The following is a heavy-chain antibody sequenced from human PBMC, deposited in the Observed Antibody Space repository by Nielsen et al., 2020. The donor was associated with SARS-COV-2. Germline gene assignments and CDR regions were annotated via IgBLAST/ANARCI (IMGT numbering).Heavy chain of an antibody. CDR2: IYYSGST. Sequence: SETLSLTCTVSGGSISSYYWSWIRQPPGKGLEWIGYIYYSGSTNYNPSLKSRVTISVDTSKNQFSLKLSSVTAADTAVYYCARGVGSSWYHYFYMDVWGKGTTVTVSS. CDR3: ARGVGSSWYHYFYMDV. V-gene: IGHV4-59*01. D-gene: IGHD6-13*01. J-gene: IGHJ6*03. CDR1: GGSISSYY.